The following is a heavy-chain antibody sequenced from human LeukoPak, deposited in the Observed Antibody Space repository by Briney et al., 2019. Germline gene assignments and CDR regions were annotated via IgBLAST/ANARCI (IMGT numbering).Heavy chain of an antibody. D-gene: IGHD3-22*01. CDR1: GGPISTYY. CDR2: IYTSGST. CDR3: ARDRGYHYYYGMDV. J-gene: IGHJ6*02. V-gene: IGHV4-4*07. Sequence: PSETLSLTCAVSGGPISTYYWSWIRQPAGKGLEWVGRIYTSGSTNYNPSLKSRVTTSVDMSKNQLSLHLSSVTAADTAVYYCARDRGYHYYYGMDVWGQGTTVTVSS.